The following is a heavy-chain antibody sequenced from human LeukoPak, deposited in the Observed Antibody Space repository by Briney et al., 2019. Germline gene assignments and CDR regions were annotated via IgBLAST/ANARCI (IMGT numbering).Heavy chain of an antibody. V-gene: IGHV3-23*01. CDR1: GITVSNYG. Sequence: GGSLRLSCAVSGITVSNYGMSWVRQAPGKGLEWVAGISDSGGRTKYADSVKGRFTISRDNPKNTLYLQMNSLRVEDTAVYFCAKRGVVTRVILVGFHKEAYYFDSWGQGALVTVSS. J-gene: IGHJ4*02. CDR2: ISDSGGRT. D-gene: IGHD3-22*01. CDR3: AKRGVVTRVILVGFHKEAYYFDS.